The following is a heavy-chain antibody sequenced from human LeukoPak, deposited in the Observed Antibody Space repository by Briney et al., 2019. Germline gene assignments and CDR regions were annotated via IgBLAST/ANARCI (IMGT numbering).Heavy chain of an antibody. V-gene: IGHV3-9*01. D-gene: IGHD3-22*01. CDR1: GFSFDDYG. CDR2: ISWNSGSI. Sequence: GGSLRLSCAASGFSFDDYGMHWVRQAPGKGLEWVSGISWNSGSIGYADSVKGRFTISRDNAKNSLYLQMNSLRAEDTALYYCAKGPVRAFNYDSSGLFDYWGQGTLVTVSS. J-gene: IGHJ4*02. CDR3: AKGPVRAFNYDSSGLFDY.